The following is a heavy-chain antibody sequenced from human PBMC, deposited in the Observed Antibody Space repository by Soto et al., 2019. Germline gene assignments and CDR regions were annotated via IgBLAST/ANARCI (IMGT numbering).Heavy chain of an antibody. D-gene: IGHD3-10*01. J-gene: IGHJ4*02. CDR2: IFSNDEK. CDR1: GFSLSNARMG. Sequence: GSGPTLVNPTETLTLTCTVSGFSLSNARMGVSWIRQPPGKALEWLAHIFSNDEKSYSTSLKSRLTISKDTSKSQVVLTMTNMDPVDTATYYCARLLWFGENYYFDYWGQGTLVTVSS. V-gene: IGHV2-26*01. CDR3: ARLLWFGENYYFDY.